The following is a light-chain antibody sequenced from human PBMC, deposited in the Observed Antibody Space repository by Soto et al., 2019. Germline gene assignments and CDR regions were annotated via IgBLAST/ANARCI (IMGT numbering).Light chain of an antibody. CDR2: DVS. Sequence: QSALTQPRSVSGSPGQSVTTSCTGTSSDVGAYNYVSWYQQHPGKAPKLMLYDVSRRPSGVPDRFSGSKSGNTASLTISGLQAEDEADYYCCSYAGSYTWVFGGGTKLIVL. V-gene: IGLV2-11*01. J-gene: IGLJ3*02. CDR1: SSDVGAYNY. CDR3: CSYAGSYTWV.